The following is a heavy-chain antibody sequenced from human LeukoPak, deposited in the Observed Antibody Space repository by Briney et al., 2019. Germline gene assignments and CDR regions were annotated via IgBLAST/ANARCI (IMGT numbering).Heavy chain of an antibody. D-gene: IGHD6-13*01. CDR1: GGSIRDYY. V-gene: IGHV4-59*01. Sequence: PSETLSLTCTVSGGSIRDYYWSWIRQPPGKGLEWIGYIYYSGSTNYNPSLKSRVTISVDTSKNQFSLKLSSVTAADTAVYYCARVYYSSSYDYWYFDLWGRGTLVTVSS. CDR3: ARVYYSSSYDYWYFDL. CDR2: IYYSGST. J-gene: IGHJ2*01.